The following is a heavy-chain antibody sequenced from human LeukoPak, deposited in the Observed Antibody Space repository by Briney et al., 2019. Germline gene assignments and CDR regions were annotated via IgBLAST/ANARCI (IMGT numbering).Heavy chain of an antibody. D-gene: IGHD6-13*01. Sequence: PSQTLSLTCTVSGGSISSGGYYWSWIRQHPGKGLEWIGYIYYSGSTYYNPSLKSRVTISVDTSKNQFSLKLSSVTAADTAVYYCARGRGGPRVSSSRQTLGYWGQGTLVTVSS. CDR3: ARGRGGPRVSSSRQTLGY. J-gene: IGHJ4*02. CDR2: IYYSGST. V-gene: IGHV4-31*03. CDR1: GGSISSGGYY.